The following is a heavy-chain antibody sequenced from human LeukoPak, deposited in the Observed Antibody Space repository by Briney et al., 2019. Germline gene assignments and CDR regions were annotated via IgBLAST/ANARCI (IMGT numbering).Heavy chain of an antibody. Sequence: PGGSLRLSCTASGFTFSNAWMNWVRQAPGKGLEWVAFIRYDGSNKYYADSVKGRFTISRDNSKNTLYLQMNSLRAEDTAVYYCAKGCFGVVADWGQGTLDTVSS. CDR3: AKGCFGVVAD. CDR2: IRYDGSNK. D-gene: IGHD3-3*01. V-gene: IGHV3-30*02. J-gene: IGHJ4*02. CDR1: GFTFSNAW.